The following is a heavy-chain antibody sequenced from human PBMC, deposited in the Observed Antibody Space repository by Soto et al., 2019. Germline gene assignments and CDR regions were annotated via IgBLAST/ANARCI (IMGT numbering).Heavy chain of an antibody. J-gene: IGHJ3*02. Sequence: PSETLSLTCTVSGGSISSYYWSWIRQPPGKGLEWIGYIYYSGSTNYNPSLKSRVTISVDTSKNQLSLKLSSVTAADTAVYYCARDSSGWSRDAFDIWGQGTMVTVSS. D-gene: IGHD6-19*01. CDR2: IYYSGST. CDR1: GGSISSYY. V-gene: IGHV4-59*01. CDR3: ARDSSGWSRDAFDI.